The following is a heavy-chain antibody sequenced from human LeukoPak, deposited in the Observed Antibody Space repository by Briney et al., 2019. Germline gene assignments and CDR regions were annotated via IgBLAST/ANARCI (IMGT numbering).Heavy chain of an antibody. CDR2: INPNSGGT. J-gene: IGHJ4*02. CDR3: ARAWLRLNPYFDY. D-gene: IGHD5-12*01. Sequence: ASVKVPCKASGYTFTSYGISWVRQAPGQGLEWMGWINPNSGGTNYAQKFQGRVTMTRDTSISTSYMELSRLRSDDTAVYYCARAWLRLNPYFDYWGQGTLVTVSS. CDR1: GYTFTSYG. V-gene: IGHV1-2*02.